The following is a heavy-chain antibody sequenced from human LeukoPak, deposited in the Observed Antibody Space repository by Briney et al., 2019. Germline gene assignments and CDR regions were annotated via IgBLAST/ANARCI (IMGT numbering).Heavy chain of an antibody. CDR3: AKTTTGYSSGRFPGWPVDY. CDR1: GFTFSRYA. CDR2: IGSGGST. J-gene: IGHJ4*02. V-gene: IGHV3-23*01. Sequence: GGSLRLSCAASGFTFSRYAMYWVRQAPGKGLEWVSGIGSGGSTHYADSVKGRFTISRDNSKNTVYLQMNSLRAEDTAVYYCAKTTTGYSSGRFPGWPVDYWGQGTLVTVSS. D-gene: IGHD6-19*01.